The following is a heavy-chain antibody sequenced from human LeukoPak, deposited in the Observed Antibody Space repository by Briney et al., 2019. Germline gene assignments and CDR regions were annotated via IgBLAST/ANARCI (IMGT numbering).Heavy chain of an antibody. CDR2: IKQDGSEK. J-gene: IGHJ5*02. V-gene: IGHV3-7*01. D-gene: IGHD3-10*01. Sequence: GGSLRLSCAASGFIFSSYWMSWVRQAPGKGLEWVANIKQDGSEKYYVDSVNGRFTIFRDNAKNSLYLQMINLRAEDTAVYYCARHRVLLGLGEFPNWFDPWGQGTLVTVSS. CDR1: GFIFSSYW. CDR3: ARHRVLLGLGEFPNWFDP.